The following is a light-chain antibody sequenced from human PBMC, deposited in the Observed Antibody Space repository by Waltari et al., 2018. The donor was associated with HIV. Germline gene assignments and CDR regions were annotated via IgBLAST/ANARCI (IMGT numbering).Light chain of an antibody. J-gene: IGLJ3*02. V-gene: IGLV2-8*01. CDR3: SSYAGSNLGV. Sequence: QSALTQPPSASGSPGQSVTISCTGTSSDVGGYNYVSWYQQHPGKAPKLMIYEVSKRPSGVPDRFFGSKSGNTASLTVSGLQAEDEADYYCSSYAGSNLGVFGGGTKLTVL. CDR1: SSDVGGYNY. CDR2: EVS.